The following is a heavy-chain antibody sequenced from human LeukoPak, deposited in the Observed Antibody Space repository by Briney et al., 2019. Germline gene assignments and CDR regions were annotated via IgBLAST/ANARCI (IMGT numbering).Heavy chain of an antibody. CDR1: GFTFSSYA. D-gene: IGHD5-18*01. CDR3: VRDYSWAFDY. J-gene: IGHJ4*02. CDR2: ISSGAI. V-gene: IGHV3-48*02. Sequence: GGSLRLSCAASGFTFSSYAMSWVRQAPGKGLEWLSYISSGAINYADSVKGRFTMSRDNAKNLLYLQMNSLRDEDTAVYYCVRDYSWAFDYWGQGTLVTVSS.